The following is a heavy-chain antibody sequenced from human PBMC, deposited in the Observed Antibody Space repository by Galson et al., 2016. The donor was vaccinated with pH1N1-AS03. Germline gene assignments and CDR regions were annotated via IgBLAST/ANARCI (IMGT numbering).Heavy chain of an antibody. CDR2: ISRSGST. D-gene: IGHD3-3*01. CDR3: ARRFVERLLDDLSEAFDM. V-gene: IGHV4-59*12. J-gene: IGHJ3*02. Sequence: LSLTCSVSGDSIRSNDWSWIRQSPGKGLEFIGYISRSGSTNYNPSLKSRATISVDPSNSRFSLSLRSATAADTAVYFCARRFVERLLDDLSEAFDMWGQGTMVTVSS. CDR1: GDSIRSND.